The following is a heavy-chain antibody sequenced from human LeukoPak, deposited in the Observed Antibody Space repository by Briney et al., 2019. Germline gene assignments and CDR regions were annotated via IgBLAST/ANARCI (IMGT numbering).Heavy chain of an antibody. CDR3: ALDSSGWSDDSFDI. D-gene: IGHD6-13*01. J-gene: IGHJ3*02. CDR2: IYYSGST. Sequence: SETLSLTCTVSGASISFYYWSWIRQPPGKGLEWIGYIYYSGSTNYNPSLKSRVTMSIDTSKNHFSLNLNSVTAADTAIYYCALDSSGWSDDSFDIRGQGTMVTVSS. CDR1: GASISFYY. V-gene: IGHV4-59*01.